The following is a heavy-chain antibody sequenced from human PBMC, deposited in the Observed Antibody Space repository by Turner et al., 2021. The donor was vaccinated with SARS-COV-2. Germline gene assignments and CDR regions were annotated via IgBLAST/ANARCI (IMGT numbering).Heavy chain of an antibody. J-gene: IGHJ6*02. CDR1: GFTLSSFG. D-gene: IGHD2-15*01. CDR2: IWYDGSNE. Sequence: QVQLVESGGGVVQPGRSLRLSCAASGFTLSSFGMHWVRQAPGKGLEWVAGIWYDGSNEYYADSVKGRFTISRDNSKNTLYLQMNSLRAEDTAVYYCARDCLPLLAFYYGLDVWGQGTTVTVSS. CDR3: ARDCLPLLAFYYGLDV. V-gene: IGHV3-33*01.